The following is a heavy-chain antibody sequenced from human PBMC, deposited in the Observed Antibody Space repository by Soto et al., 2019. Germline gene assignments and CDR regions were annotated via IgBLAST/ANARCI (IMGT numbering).Heavy chain of an antibody. Sequence: ASVKVSCKASGGTFSSYAISWVRQAPGQGLEWMGGIIPIFGTANYAQKFQGRVTITADESTSTAYMELSSLRSEDTAVYYCARVRGEIRGILGYYYYYGMDVWGQGTTVTVSS. CDR2: IIPIFGTA. CDR1: GGTFSSYA. V-gene: IGHV1-69*13. CDR3: ARVRGEIRGILGYYYYYGMDV. J-gene: IGHJ6*02. D-gene: IGHD2-15*01.